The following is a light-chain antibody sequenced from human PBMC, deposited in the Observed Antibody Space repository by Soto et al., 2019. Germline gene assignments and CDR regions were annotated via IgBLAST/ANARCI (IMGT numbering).Light chain of an antibody. CDR3: SSYTTGSALE. CDR2: EVS. J-gene: IGLJ2*01. Sequence: QSALTQPASVSGSPGQSITISCTGTSSDIGHYNYVSWYQQHPGEAPKLMIYEVSYRPSGVSDRFSGSKSGNTASLTISGLQAEDEADYYCSSYTTGSALEIGGGTKLTVL. CDR1: SSDIGHYNY. V-gene: IGLV2-14*01.